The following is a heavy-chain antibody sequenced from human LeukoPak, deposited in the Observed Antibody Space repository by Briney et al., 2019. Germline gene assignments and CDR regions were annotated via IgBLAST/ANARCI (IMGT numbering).Heavy chain of an antibody. V-gene: IGHV4-59*08. Sequence: SETLSLTCTVSGGSISSYYWSWIRQPPGKGLEWIGYIYYSGSTNYNPSLKSRVTISVDTSKNQFSLKLSSVTAADTAVYYCARLALYGSGSEPSRWGQGTLVTVSS. J-gene: IGHJ4*02. CDR1: GGSISSYY. D-gene: IGHD3-10*01. CDR3: ARLALYGSGSEPSR. CDR2: IYYSGST.